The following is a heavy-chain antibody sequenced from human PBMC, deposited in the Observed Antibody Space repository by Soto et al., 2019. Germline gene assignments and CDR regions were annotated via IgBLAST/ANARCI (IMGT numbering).Heavy chain of an antibody. CDR2: MSSSGSTI. D-gene: IGHD2-2*01. J-gene: IGHJ4*02. Sequence: PGGSLRLSCAASGFTFSDYCMSWIRQAPGKGLEWLSYMSSSGSTIYYADSVKGRFTMSRDNAKNSLYLQMNSLRAEDTAVYYCARDPLAYASLFDYWGQGTLVTVSS. CDR3: ARDPLAYASLFDY. V-gene: IGHV3-11*01. CDR1: GFTFSDYC.